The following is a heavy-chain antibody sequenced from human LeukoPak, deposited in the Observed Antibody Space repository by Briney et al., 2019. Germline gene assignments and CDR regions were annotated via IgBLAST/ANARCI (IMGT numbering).Heavy chain of an antibody. Sequence: SVKVSCKASGGTFSSYAISWVRQAPGQGLEWMGGIIPIFGTANYAQKFQGRVTITADESTSTAYMELGSLRSEDTAVYYCAASVVPAPKGDYYYYMDVWGKGTTVTVSS. CDR2: IIPIFGTA. D-gene: IGHD2-2*01. V-gene: IGHV1-69*13. J-gene: IGHJ6*03. CDR1: GGTFSSYA. CDR3: AASVVPAPKGDYYYYMDV.